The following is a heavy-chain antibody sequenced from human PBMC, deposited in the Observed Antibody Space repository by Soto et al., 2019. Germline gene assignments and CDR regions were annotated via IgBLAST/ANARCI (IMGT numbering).Heavy chain of an antibody. CDR2: IIPILGLQ. D-gene: IGHD3-10*01. J-gene: IGHJ5*02. CDR3: ARPRVDSGSYFWFDP. Sequence: QVQLVQSGAEVKKPGSSVKVSCKASGGTLSSYPISWVRQAPGQGLEWMGRIIPILGLQNYAEKFQGRLTVTADKTATTAYMELSILRSEDTAVYCCARPRVDSGSYFWFDPWGQGTLVTVSS. CDR1: GGTLSSYP. V-gene: IGHV1-69*02.